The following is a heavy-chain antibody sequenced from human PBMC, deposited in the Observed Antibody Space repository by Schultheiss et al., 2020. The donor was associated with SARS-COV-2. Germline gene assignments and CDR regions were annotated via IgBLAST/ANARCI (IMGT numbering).Heavy chain of an antibody. Sequence: SCPTLVKPTQTLTLTCTFSGFSLNTREVGVTWIRQPPGAPLEWLALIYWDDDERYSPFLKNRLTITKDTSKNQVVLTMTNMDPVDTATYYCAHRLSGSLAFDIWGQGTMVTVSS. J-gene: IGHJ3*02. CDR1: GFSLNTREVG. CDR3: AHRLSGSLAFDI. D-gene: IGHD3-3*02. V-gene: IGHV2-5*02. CDR2: IYWDDDE.